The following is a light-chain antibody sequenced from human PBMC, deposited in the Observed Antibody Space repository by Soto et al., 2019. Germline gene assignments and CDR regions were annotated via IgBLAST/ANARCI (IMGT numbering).Light chain of an antibody. CDR1: QSVSSY. CDR3: QQRSNWPFT. Sequence: EIVLTQSPATLSLSPGERATISCRASQSVSSYLAWYQQKPGQAPRLLIYDASNRATGIPARFSGSGSGTDFTLTISSLEPEDFAVYYCQQRSNWPFTFGGGTKGGYQ. CDR2: DAS. J-gene: IGKJ4*01. V-gene: IGKV3-11*01.